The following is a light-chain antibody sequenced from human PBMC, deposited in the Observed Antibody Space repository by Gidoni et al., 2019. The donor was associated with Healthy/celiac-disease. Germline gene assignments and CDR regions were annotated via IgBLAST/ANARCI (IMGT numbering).Light chain of an antibody. CDR2: GAS. J-gene: IGKJ3*01. CDR3: QQYGSSPPXT. V-gene: IGKV3-20*01. Sequence: EIVLTPSPGTLSVSPGERATLSCRASQSVSSSYLAWYQQKPGQAPRLLIYGASSRATGIPDRFSGSGSGTDFTLTISRLEPEDFAVYYCQQYGSSPPXTFGPGTKVDIK. CDR1: QSVSSSY.